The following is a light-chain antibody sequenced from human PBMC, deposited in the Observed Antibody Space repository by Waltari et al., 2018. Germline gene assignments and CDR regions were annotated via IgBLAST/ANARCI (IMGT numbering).Light chain of an antibody. CDR2: GAS. CDR1: HNVDRY. Sequence: TQMTQSPSSLSASVGDRVSITCRASHNVDRYLNWYQQKPGPAPRLLVSGASSLQSGVPSRFSGGGSGTDFTRTISGLEPEDFASYYCQQTSSTPFTFGGGTNVEIK. CDR3: QQTSSTPFT. V-gene: IGKV1-39*01. J-gene: IGKJ4*01.